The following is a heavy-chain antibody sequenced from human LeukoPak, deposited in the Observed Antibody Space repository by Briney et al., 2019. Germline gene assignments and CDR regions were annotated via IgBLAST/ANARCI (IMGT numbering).Heavy chain of an antibody. V-gene: IGHV4-4*09. Sequence: SETLSLTCTVSAGSNNSYYWSWIRQPPGKGLEWIGYTHPSGNTNYSPSLKSRVTISIDTSRNQFSLKLSSVTAADTAVYFCARKAPKKGWFDPWGQGTLVTVSS. J-gene: IGHJ5*02. CDR1: AGSNNSYY. CDR3: ARKAPKKGWFDP. CDR2: THPSGNT.